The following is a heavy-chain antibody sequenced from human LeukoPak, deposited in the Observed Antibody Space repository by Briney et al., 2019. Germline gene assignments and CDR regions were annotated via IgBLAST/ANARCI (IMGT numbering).Heavy chain of an antibody. CDR2: ISPSGGHR. J-gene: IGHJ4*02. V-gene: IGHV3-64*01. D-gene: IGHD3-10*01. CDR1: GFTFNYYS. CDR3: AKASVWTMVRVVSYFDE. Sequence: GGSLRLSCAASGFTFNYYSIHWGRQAAGKGLEYVSAISPSGGHRYYANSVKGRFTISRDNSKKTLDLQMHSLRAEDTAVYYCAKASVWTMVRVVSYFDEWGQGIQVTVSS.